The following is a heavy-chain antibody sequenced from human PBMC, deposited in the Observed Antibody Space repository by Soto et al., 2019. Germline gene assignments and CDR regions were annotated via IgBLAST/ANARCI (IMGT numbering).Heavy chain of an antibody. CDR2: IYYSGST. J-gene: IGHJ5*02. D-gene: IGHD3-22*01. V-gene: IGHV4-59*01. CDR3: ARRFHDSRNNWFDP. CDR1: GGSISSYY. Sequence: QVQLQESGPGLVKPSETLSLTCTVSGGSISSYYWSWIRQPPGKGLEWIGYIYYSGSTNYNPSLKSRVTISVDTSKNQFSLKLSSVTAADTAVYYCARRFHDSRNNWFDPWGQGTLVTVSS.